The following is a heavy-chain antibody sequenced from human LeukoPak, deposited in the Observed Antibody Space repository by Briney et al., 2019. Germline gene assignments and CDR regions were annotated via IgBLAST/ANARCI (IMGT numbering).Heavy chain of an antibody. CDR1: GYTFTSYY. V-gene: IGHV1-46*01. CDR2: INPSGGST. J-gene: IGHJ4*02. CDR3: ARDHSCDY. Sequence: ASVKVSCKASGYTFTSYYMHWVRQAPGQGLEWMGIINPSGGSTSYAQKFQGRVTMTTDTSTSTAYMELRSLRSDDTAVYYCARDHSCDYWGQGTLVTVSS.